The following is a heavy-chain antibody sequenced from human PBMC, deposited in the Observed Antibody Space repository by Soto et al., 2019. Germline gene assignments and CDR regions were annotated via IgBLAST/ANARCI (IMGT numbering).Heavy chain of an antibody. CDR2: IYYSGST. Sequence: SETLSLTCTVSGGSISSYYWSWIRQPPGKGLEWIGYIYYSGSTNYNPSLKSRVTISVDTSKNQFSLKLSSVTAADTAVYYCARVIRVTGPFDYWGQGTLVTVSS. V-gene: IGHV4-59*01. J-gene: IGHJ4*02. CDR1: GGSISSYY. D-gene: IGHD3-10*01. CDR3: ARVIRVTGPFDY.